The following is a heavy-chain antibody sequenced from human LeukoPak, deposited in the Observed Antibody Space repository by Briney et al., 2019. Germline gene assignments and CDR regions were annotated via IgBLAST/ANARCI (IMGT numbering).Heavy chain of an antibody. Sequence: GASVKVSCKASRGTFTNYAISWVRQAPGQGLEWMGWINPNSGGTNYAQKFQGRVTMTRDTSISTAYMELSRLRSDDTAVYYCARGVSGSYYYYYMDVWGKGTTVTVSS. CDR1: RGTFTNYA. J-gene: IGHJ6*03. CDR3: ARGVSGSYYYYYMDV. V-gene: IGHV1-2*02. CDR2: INPNSGGT. D-gene: IGHD1-26*01.